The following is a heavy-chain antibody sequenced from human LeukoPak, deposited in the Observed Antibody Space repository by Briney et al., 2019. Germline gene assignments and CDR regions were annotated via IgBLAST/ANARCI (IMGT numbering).Heavy chain of an antibody. CDR2: ISSSGSTI. J-gene: IGHJ6*03. Sequence: PGGSLRLSCVGSGFSFSTYDMGWVRQTPGKGLEWVSYISSSGSTIYYADSVKGRFTISRDNAKNSLYLQMNSLRAEDTAVYYCARGSYYMDVWGKGTTVTVSS. V-gene: IGHV3-11*01. CDR3: ARGSYYMDV. CDR1: GFSFSTYD.